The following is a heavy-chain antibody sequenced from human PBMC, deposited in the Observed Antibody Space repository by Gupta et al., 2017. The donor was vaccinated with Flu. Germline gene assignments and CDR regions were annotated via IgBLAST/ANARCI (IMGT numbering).Heavy chain of an antibody. Sequence: RQAPGKGLEWASSISSSSSYLYYADSLKGRFTISRDNAKNSLYLHINSLRAEDTAVYYCARDRGIAVAGVFFYWGQGTLVTVSS. CDR2: ISSSSSYL. CDR3: ARDRGIAVAGVFFY. D-gene: IGHD6-19*01. J-gene: IGHJ4*02. V-gene: IGHV3-21*01.